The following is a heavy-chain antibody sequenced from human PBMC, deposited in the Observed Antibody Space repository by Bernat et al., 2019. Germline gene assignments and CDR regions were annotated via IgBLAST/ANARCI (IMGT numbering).Heavy chain of an antibody. CDR3: AKDRPRVVIDAFDI. V-gene: IGHV3-23*01. J-gene: IGHJ3*02. CDR1: GFTFSSYA. D-gene: IGHD4-23*01. Sequence: EVQLLESGGGLVQPGGSLRLSCAASGFTFSSYAMTWVRQAPGKGLEWFSGIIGSGGSTYYADSVKGRFTISSDNSKNTLYLRMKSLRAEDTAIYYCAKDRPRVVIDAFDIWGQGTMVTVSS. CDR2: IIGSGGST.